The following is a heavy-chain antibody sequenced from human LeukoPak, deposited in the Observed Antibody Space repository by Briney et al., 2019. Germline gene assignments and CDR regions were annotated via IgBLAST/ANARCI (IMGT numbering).Heavy chain of an antibody. CDR1: GFSFDDYT. Sequence: GGSLRLSCAASGFSFDDYTMHWVRQAPGKGLEWVCFINWDGSTTYYADSVKGRFTISRDNSKNTLYLQMNSLRAEDTAVYYCANEGYYDSSGPDYWGQGTLVTVSS. D-gene: IGHD3-22*01. CDR3: ANEGYYDSSGPDY. J-gene: IGHJ4*02. V-gene: IGHV3-43*01. CDR2: INWDGSTT.